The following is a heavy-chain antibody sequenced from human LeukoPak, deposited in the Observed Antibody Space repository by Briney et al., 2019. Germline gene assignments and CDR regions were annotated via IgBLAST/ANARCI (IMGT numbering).Heavy chain of an antibody. Sequence: SETLSLTCTVSGGSISSYYWSWIRQPPGKGLEWIGYIHYSGSTNYNPSLKSRVTISLDTSKDQFSLKLSSVTAADTGVYYCARYSPPQGPANYDILTGYYLGGMDVWGQGTTVTVSS. CDR2: IHYSGST. CDR1: GGSISSYY. CDR3: ARYSPPQGPANYDILTGYYLGGMDV. J-gene: IGHJ6*02. V-gene: IGHV4-59*01. D-gene: IGHD3-9*01.